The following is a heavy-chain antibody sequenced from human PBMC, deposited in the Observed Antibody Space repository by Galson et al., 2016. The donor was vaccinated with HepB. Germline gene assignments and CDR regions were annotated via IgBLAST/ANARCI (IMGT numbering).Heavy chain of an antibody. CDR3: TSHYGGFDP. Sequence: SLRLSCAASGFTLSNYNVHWVRQAPGKGLEWVAIMSYDGANTYYADSVKGRFTISRDNSKNTLSLQMNSLRTDDTGVYYCTSHYGGFDPWGQGTLVTVS. J-gene: IGHJ5*02. CDR2: MSYDGANT. V-gene: IGHV3-30-3*01. CDR1: GFTLSNYN. D-gene: IGHD4/OR15-4a*01.